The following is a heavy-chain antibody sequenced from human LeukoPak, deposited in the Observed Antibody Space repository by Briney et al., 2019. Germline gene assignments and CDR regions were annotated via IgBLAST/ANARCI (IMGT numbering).Heavy chain of an antibody. J-gene: IGHJ6*02. CDR2: ISGSGGST. V-gene: IGHV3-23*01. CDR1: GFTFSSYA. D-gene: IGHD3-3*01. CDR3: AKGDSENYDFWSGYSFGAPLYYGMDV. Sequence: GASLRLSGAASGFTFSSYAMSWVRQAPGKGLEWVSAISGSGGSTYYADSVKGRFTISRDNSKNTLYLQMNSLRAEDTAVYYCAKGDSENYDFWSGYSFGAPLYYGMDVWGQGTTVTVSS.